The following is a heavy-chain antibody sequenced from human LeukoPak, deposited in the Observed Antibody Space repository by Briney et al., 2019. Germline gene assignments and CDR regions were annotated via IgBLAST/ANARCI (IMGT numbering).Heavy chain of an antibody. J-gene: IGHJ4*02. CDR3: ARAPVTGSGIY. Sequence: SETLSLTCTVSGGSISSSSYYWGWIRQPPGKGLEWIGSIYYSGSTYYNPSLKSRVTISVDTSKNQFSLKLSSVTAADTAVYYCARAPVTGSGIYWGQGTLVTVSS. D-gene: IGHD6-19*01. CDR2: IYYSGST. CDR1: GGSISSSSYY. V-gene: IGHV4-39*01.